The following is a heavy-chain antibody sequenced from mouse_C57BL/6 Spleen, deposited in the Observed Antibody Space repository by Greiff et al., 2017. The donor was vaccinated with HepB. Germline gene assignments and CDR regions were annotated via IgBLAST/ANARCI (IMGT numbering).Heavy chain of an antibody. CDR2: INPNNGGT. J-gene: IGHJ3*01. D-gene: IGHD2-3*01. CDR1: GYTFTDYY. V-gene: IGHV1-26*01. Sequence: EVQLQQSGPELVKPGASVKISCKASGYTFTDYYMNWVKQSHGKSLEWIGDINPNNGGTSYNQKFKGKATLTVDKSSSTAYMELRSLTSEDSAVYYCADGLAWFAYWGQGTLVTVSA. CDR3: ADGLAWFAY.